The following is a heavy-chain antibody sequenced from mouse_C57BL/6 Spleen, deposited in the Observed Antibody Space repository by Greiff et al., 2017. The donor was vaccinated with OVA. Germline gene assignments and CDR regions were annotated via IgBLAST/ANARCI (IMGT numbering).Heavy chain of an antibody. D-gene: IGHD2-5*01. CDR1: GYSITSGYY. Sequence: EVKLQESGPGLVKPSQSLSLTCSVTGYSITSGYYWNWIRQFPGNQLEWMGYISYDGSNNYNPSLKNRISITRDTSKNQFFLKLNSVTTEDTATYYCARVYSNYPLNFDVWGTGTTVTVSS. V-gene: IGHV3-6*01. CDR3: ARVYSNYPLNFDV. CDR2: ISYDGSN. J-gene: IGHJ1*03.